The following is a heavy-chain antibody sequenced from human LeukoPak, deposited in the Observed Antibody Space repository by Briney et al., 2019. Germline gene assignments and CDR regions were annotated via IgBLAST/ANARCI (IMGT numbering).Heavy chain of an antibody. D-gene: IGHD6-19*01. V-gene: IGHV3-23*01. Sequence: PGGSLRLSCAASGFTFSSYAMSWVRQAPGKGQEWVSAISGSGGSTYYADSVKGRFTISRDNSKNTLYLQMNSLRAEDTAVYYCAKGSVAGTKEFDYWGQGTLVTVSS. CDR3: AKGSVAGTKEFDY. CDR1: GFTFSSYA. CDR2: ISGSGGST. J-gene: IGHJ4*02.